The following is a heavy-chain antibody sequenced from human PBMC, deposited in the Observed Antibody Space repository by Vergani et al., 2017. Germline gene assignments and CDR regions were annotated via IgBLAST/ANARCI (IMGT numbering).Heavy chain of an antibody. CDR1: GGSFSGYY. J-gene: IGHJ5*02. CDR2: INHSGST. CDR3: ASLSRGVPXRSCSGGSCDRTNWFDP. D-gene: IGHD2-15*01. V-gene: IGHV4-34*01. Sequence: QVQLQQWGAGLLKPSETLSLTCAVYGGSFSGYYWSWIRPPPGKGLEWIGEINHSGSTNYNQSLKSRVTISVATAKNQFSLRLSSVTAVDTAVYYCASLSRGVPXRSCSGGSCDRTNWFDPWGQGTLVTVSS.